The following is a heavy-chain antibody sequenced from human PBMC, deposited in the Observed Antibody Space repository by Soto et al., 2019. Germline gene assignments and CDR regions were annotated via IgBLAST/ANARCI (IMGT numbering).Heavy chain of an antibody. D-gene: IGHD2-2*01. CDR2: IIPIFGTA. CDR1: GVTFSSYD. J-gene: IGHJ5*02. V-gene: IGHV1-69*01. Sequence: QVQLVQSGAEVKKPGSSVKVSCKASGVTFSSYDISWVRQAPGQGLEWMGGIIPIFGTANYAQKFQGRVTITADESTSTAYMELSSLRSEDTAVYYCARDVAERLPAAKVAWFDPWGQGTLVTVSS. CDR3: ARDVAERLPAAKVAWFDP.